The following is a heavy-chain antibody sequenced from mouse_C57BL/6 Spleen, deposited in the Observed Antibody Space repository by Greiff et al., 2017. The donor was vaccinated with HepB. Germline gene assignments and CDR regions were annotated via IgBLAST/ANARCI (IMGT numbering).Heavy chain of an antibody. CDR3: ARRSNYVYYYAMDY. Sequence: EVQVVESGGGLVQPGGSLKLSCAASGFTFSDYYMYWVRQTPEKRLEWVAYISNGGGSTYYPDTVKGRFTISRDNAKNTLYLQMSRLKSEDTAMYYCARRSNYVYYYAMDYWGQGTSVTVSS. CDR2: ISNGGGST. V-gene: IGHV5-12*01. CDR1: GFTFSDYY. J-gene: IGHJ4*01. D-gene: IGHD2-5*01.